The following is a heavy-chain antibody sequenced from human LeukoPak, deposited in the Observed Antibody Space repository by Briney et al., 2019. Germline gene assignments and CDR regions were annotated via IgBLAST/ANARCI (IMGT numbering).Heavy chain of an antibody. Sequence: ASVKVSFKASGYTFTSYYMHWVRQAPGQGLEWMGIINPSGGSTSYAQKFQGRVTMTRYTSTSTVYMELSSLRSEDTAVYYCARAVNSGSYPGGAFDIWGQGTMVTVSS. D-gene: IGHD1-26*01. V-gene: IGHV1-46*01. CDR1: GYTFTSYY. CDR3: ARAVNSGSYPGGAFDI. CDR2: INPSGGST. J-gene: IGHJ3*02.